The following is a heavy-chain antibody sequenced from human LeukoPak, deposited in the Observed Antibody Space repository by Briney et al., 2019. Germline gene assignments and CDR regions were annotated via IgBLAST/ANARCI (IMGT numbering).Heavy chain of an antibody. J-gene: IGHJ4*02. V-gene: IGHV1-8*01. D-gene: IGHD3-10*01. CDR3: ARFPSERLWSGVDY. CDR1: GYTFTSYD. Sequence: GASVKVSCKASGYTFTSYDINWVRQATGQGLEWMGWMSPNSGNTGYAQKFQGRVTMTRNTSVSTAYMELSSLRSEDTAVYYCARFPSERLWSGVDYGGQGTLVTVSS. CDR2: MSPNSGNT.